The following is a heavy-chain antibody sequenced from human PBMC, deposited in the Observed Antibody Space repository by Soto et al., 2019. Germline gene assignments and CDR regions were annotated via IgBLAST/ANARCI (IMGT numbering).Heavy chain of an antibody. CDR1: GFTFTSSA. J-gene: IGHJ3*02. V-gene: IGHV1-58*01. D-gene: IGHD2-2*02. Sequence: SVKVSCKASGFTFTSSAVQWVRQARGQRLEWIGWIVVGSGNTNYAQKFQERVTITRDMSTSTAYMELSSLRSEDTAVYYCAAGPCSSTSCYTMGSAFDIWGQGTMVTVSS. CDR2: IVVGSGNT. CDR3: AAGPCSSTSCYTMGSAFDI.